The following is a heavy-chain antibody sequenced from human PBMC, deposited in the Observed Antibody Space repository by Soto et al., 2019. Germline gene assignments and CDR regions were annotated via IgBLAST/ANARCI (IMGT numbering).Heavy chain of an antibody. CDR3: AKVARSGPYLISAFDI. CDR1: GFTFSSYG. D-gene: IGHD2-15*01. CDR2: ISYDGSNK. Sequence: QVQLVESGGGVVQPGRSLRLSCAASGFTFSSYGMHWVRQAPGKGLEWVAVISYDGSNKYYADSVKGRFTISRDNSKNTLDRQMNSLRAEDTAVYYCAKVARSGPYLISAFDIWGQGTMVTVSS. J-gene: IGHJ3*02. V-gene: IGHV3-30*18.